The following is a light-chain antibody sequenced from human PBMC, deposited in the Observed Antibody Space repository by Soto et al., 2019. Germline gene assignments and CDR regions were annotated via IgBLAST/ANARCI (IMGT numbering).Light chain of an antibody. Sequence: EIVLTQSPGTLSLCPGERATHSCRASQSVSSSYLAWYQQKPGQAPRHLIYGASSRATGIPDRFSGSGSGTDFTLTISTLEPEDFAVYYCQQSGSSPLFTFGPGTKVNVK. CDR3: QQSGSSPLFT. J-gene: IGKJ3*01. CDR2: GAS. CDR1: QSVSSSY. V-gene: IGKV3-20*01.